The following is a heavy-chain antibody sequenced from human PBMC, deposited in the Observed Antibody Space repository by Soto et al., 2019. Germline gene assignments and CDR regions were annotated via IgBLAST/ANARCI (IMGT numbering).Heavy chain of an antibody. CDR2: IYYSGSS. D-gene: IGHD6-13*01. V-gene: IGHV4-59*08. CDR3: ARHSSSWPIFDY. Sequence: SETLSLTCTVSGGSIGNSYWSWIRQSPGKGLEWIGYIYYSGSSNYNPSLKSRVSISVDTSKNPFSLKLSSVTAADTAVYYCARHSSSWPIFDYWGQGTLVTVSS. CDR1: GGSIGNSY. J-gene: IGHJ4*02.